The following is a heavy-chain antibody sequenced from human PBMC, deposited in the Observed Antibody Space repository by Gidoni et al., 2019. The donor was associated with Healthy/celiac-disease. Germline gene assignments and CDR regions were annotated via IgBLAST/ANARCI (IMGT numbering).Heavy chain of an antibody. CDR2: ISSSSRTI. J-gene: IGHJ3*02. Sequence: EVQLVESGGGLVQHGGSLRLSCAASGFTFSLYTMNWVRQVPGKGLEWVSYISSSSRTIYYADSVEGRFTISRDNAKNSLYLQMNSLRAEDTAVYYCARVGYYDSSGYYSVAFDIWGQGTMVTVSS. CDR1: GFTFSLYT. V-gene: IGHV3-48*01. CDR3: ARVGYYDSSGYYSVAFDI. D-gene: IGHD3-22*01.